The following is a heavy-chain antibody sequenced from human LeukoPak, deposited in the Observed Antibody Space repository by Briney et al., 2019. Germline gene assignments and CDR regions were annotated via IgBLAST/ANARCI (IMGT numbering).Heavy chain of an antibody. CDR2: IGKGGDT. Sequence: GGSLGLSCAASGLTFSTYDMHWVRQATGEGLEWVSGIGKGGDTYYVGSVKGRFTISRENAKNSLYLQMNSLRSGDTAVYYCARGGYSGFDVWGQGTVVTVSS. CDR3: ARGGYSGFDV. CDR1: GLTFSTYD. D-gene: IGHD5-12*01. V-gene: IGHV3-13*04. J-gene: IGHJ3*01.